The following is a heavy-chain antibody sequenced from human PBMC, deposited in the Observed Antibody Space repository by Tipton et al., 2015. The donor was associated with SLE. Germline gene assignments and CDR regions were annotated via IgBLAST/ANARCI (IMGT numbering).Heavy chain of an antibody. CDR2: IYHSGST. V-gene: IGHV4-4*02. D-gene: IGHD1-26*01. Sequence: TLSLTCAVSGGSISSSNWWSWVRQPPGKGLEWIGEIYHSGSTNYNPSLKSRVTISVDKSKNQFSLKLSSVTAADTAVYYCAREWELLQDGMDVWGQGTTVTVSS. CDR3: AREWELLQDGMDV. CDR1: GGSISSSNW. J-gene: IGHJ6*02.